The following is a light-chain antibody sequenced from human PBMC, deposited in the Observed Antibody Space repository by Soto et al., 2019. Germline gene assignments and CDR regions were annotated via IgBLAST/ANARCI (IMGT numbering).Light chain of an antibody. V-gene: IGKV3-20*01. Sequence: EIVLTQSPGTLSLSPGERATPSCRASQTVSASYLAWYQQKPGQAPRLLIYGATNRIIGIPDRFSGSVSGTDFTLTISRLEPEDFAVYYCQLYGVSSPRITFGQGTRLEIK. CDR2: GAT. CDR1: QTVSASY. CDR3: QLYGVSSPRIT. J-gene: IGKJ5*01.